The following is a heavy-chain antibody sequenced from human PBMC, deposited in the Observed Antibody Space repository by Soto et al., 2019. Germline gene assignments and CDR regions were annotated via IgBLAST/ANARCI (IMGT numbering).Heavy chain of an antibody. CDR1: GGSISSGDYY. D-gene: IGHD5-18*01. J-gene: IGHJ4*02. CDR2: IYYSGST. CDR3: ASAPVPWIRLYEG. V-gene: IGHV4-30-4*01. Sequence: QVQLQESGPGLVKPSQTLSLTCTVSGGSISSGDYYWSWIRQPPGKGLEWIGYIYYSGSTFYNPSLKSRLTIPVAPSKNQFALKLSSVTAADTAVYYCASAPVPWIRLYEGWGPGTLVTVSS.